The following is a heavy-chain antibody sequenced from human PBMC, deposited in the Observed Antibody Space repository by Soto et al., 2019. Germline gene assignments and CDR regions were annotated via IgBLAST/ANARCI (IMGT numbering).Heavy chain of an antibody. CDR1: GGSISSSYW. J-gene: IGHJ4*02. Sequence: QVQLQESGPGLVTPSGTLSLTCAVSGGSISSSYWWNWVRQPPGKGLEWIGKIYHSGSTNYNPSLKNRVTISVDKSNNQFSLRLSSVTAAVTAVYFGVTSLNYDFWRDGGRHYYFDYWGQGTLVTVSS. CDR3: VTSLNYDFWRDGGRHYYFDY. D-gene: IGHD3-3*01. CDR2: IYHSGST. V-gene: IGHV4-4*02.